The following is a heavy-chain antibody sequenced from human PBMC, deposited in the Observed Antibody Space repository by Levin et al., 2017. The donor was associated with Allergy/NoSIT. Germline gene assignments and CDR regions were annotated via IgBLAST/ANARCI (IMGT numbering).Heavy chain of an antibody. Sequence: GESLKISCAASGFTVSSNYMSWVRQAPGKGLEWVSVIYSGGSTYYADSVKGRFTISRDNSKNTLYLQMNSLRAEDTAVYYCAREMIEDIVVVPAAEGFWFDPWGQGTLVTVSS. J-gene: IGHJ5*02. D-gene: IGHD2-2*01. V-gene: IGHV3-66*01. CDR3: AREMIEDIVVVPAAEGFWFDP. CDR2: IYSGGST. CDR1: GFTVSSNY.